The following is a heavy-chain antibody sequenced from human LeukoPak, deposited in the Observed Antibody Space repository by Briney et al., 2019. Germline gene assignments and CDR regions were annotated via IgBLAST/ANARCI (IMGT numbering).Heavy chain of an antibody. J-gene: IGHJ4*02. D-gene: IGHD2-21*02. V-gene: IGHV4-34*01. CDR2: IYYSGST. CDR1: GGSFSGYY. Sequence: PSETLSLTCAVYGGSFSGYYWSWIRQPPGKGLEWIGSIYYSGSTYYNPSLKSRVTISVDTSKNQFSLKLSSVTAADTAVYYCAGPRAYCGGDCYGRFDYWGQGTLVTVSS. CDR3: AGPRAYCGGDCYGRFDY.